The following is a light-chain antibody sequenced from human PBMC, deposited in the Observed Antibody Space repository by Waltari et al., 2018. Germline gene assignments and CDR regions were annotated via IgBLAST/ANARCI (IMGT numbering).Light chain of an antibody. CDR2: AVN. CDR3: CSYSGSYSVV. J-gene: IGLJ2*01. V-gene: IGLV2-11*01. CDR1: SSDVGGYNY. Sequence: QSALTQPRSVSGSPGQSVTISCTGTSSDVGGYNYVSWYQQHPGKAPKPMIYAVNKRPSGGPERFSGSKADNTAALTISGLQAEDEAYYCCCSYSGSYSVVFGGGTKLTVL.